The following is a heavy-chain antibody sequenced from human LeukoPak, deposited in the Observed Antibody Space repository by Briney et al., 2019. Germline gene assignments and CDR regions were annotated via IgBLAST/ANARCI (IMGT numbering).Heavy chain of an antibody. V-gene: IGHV3-53*01. D-gene: IGHD3/OR15-3a*01. Sequence: GGSLRFSCVSSGTIVSTNYMHWVRQAPGKGLESVSILYMNDNTYYADSVKGRFTIYRDSSKKTLYLQMSSLRAEDTAVYYCVREDLGIEYWGQGTLVTVS. CDR1: GTIVSTNY. CDR2: LYMNDNT. CDR3: VREDLGIEY. J-gene: IGHJ4*02.